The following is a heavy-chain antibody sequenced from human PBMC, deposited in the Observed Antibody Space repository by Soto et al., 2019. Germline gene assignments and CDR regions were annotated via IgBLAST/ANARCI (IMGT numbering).Heavy chain of an antibody. J-gene: IGHJ4*02. Sequence: QVQLVESGGGVVQPGRSLRLSCAASGFTFSSYGMHWVRQAPRKGLDWVAVISYDGSNKYYGDSVKGRFTISRDNSKNTLYLQMNSLRAEDTAVYYCAKDLLGYCISTSCYFDYWGQGTLVTVSS. CDR3: AKDLLGYCISTSCYFDY. CDR1: GFTFSSYG. D-gene: IGHD2-2*01. V-gene: IGHV3-30*18. CDR2: ISYDGSNK.